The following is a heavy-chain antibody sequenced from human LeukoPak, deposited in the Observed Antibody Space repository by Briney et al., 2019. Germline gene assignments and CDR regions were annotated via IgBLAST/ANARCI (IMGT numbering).Heavy chain of an antibody. V-gene: IGHV3-30*18. CDR2: ISYDGSNK. CDR1: GFTFNTYW. CDR3: AKLGRSYYYDSSGQIDY. D-gene: IGHD3-22*01. J-gene: IGHJ4*02. Sequence: GGSLRLSCAASGFTFNTYWMTWVRQTPGKGLEWVAVISYDGSNKYYADSVKGRFTISRDNSKNTLYLQMNSLRAEDTAVYYCAKLGRSYYYDSSGQIDYWGQGTLVTVSS.